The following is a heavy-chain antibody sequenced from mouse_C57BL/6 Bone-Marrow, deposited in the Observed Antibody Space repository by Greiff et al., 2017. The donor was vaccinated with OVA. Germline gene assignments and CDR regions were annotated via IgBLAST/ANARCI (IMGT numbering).Heavy chain of an antibody. CDR3: ARQGATVVARYFDV. CDR2: ISNGGGST. Sequence: RLEWVAYISNGGGSTYYPDTVKGRFTISRDNAKNTLYLQMSRLKSEDTAMYYCARQGATVVARYFDVWGTGTTVTVSS. V-gene: IGHV5-12*01. J-gene: IGHJ1*03. D-gene: IGHD1-1*01.